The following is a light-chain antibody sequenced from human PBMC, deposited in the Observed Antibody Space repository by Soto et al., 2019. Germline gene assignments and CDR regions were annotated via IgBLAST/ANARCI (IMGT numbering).Light chain of an antibody. V-gene: IGKV3-11*01. J-gene: IGKJ1*01. CDR3: QQYNGYSTWT. CDR1: QSVSSY. CDR2: GAS. Sequence: EILLTQSPATLSLSPGERATLSCRASQSVSSYLAWYQQKPGQAPRLLIYGASSRATGIPDRFSGSGSGTDFTLTISSLQPDDFATYYCQQYNGYSTWTFGQGTKVDIK.